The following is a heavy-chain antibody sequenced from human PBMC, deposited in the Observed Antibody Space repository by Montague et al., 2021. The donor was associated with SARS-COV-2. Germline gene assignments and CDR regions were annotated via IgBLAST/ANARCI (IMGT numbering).Heavy chain of an antibody. D-gene: IGHD2-2*02. CDR3: AKLGSYTDY. CDR1: GFTFDDYA. J-gene: IGHJ4*02. CDR2: ISWNSGSI. V-gene: IGHV3-9*01. Sequence: SLRLSCAASGFTFDDYAMHWVRQAPGKGLEWVSGISWNSGSIGYADSVKGRFTISRDNAKNSLYLQMNSLRAEDTALYYCAKLGSYTDYWGPGTLVTVSS.